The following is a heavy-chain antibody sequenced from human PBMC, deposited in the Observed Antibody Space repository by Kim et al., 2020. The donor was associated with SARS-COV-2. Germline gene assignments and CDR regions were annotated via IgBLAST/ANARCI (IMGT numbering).Heavy chain of an antibody. Sequence: VKGRFTIPRDNAKNSLSLQMNSLRAEDTAVYYGARGYCSGGSCYLGAFDIWGQGTMVTVSS. J-gene: IGHJ3*02. V-gene: IGHV3-11*05. CDR3: ARGYCSGGSCYLGAFDI. D-gene: IGHD2-15*01.